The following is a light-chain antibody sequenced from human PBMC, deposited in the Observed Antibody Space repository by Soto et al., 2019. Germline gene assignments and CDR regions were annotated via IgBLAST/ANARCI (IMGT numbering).Light chain of an antibody. CDR3: QQRSKMPLT. CDR1: QSVRNY. Sequence: EIGLTQSPGTLSLSPGETATLSCRASQSVRNYLAWYQQKPGQAPRLLIYDASNRATGIPARFSGTGSETDFTLTISSLEPEDFAIYYCQQRSKMPLTFGHGTKVDI. CDR2: DAS. V-gene: IGKV3-11*01. J-gene: IGKJ1*01.